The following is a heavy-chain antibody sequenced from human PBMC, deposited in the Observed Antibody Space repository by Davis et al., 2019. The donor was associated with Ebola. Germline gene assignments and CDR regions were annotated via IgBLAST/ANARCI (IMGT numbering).Heavy chain of an antibody. V-gene: IGHV3-30*19. D-gene: IGHD1-14*01. CDR3: ARDLPGGDWYFDL. CDR1: GFTFNIFD. J-gene: IGHJ2*01. CDR2: ISYDGSNK. Sequence: PGGSLRLSCAASGFTFNIFDMHWVRQAPGKGLEWVAVISYDGSNKYYADSVKGRFTISRDNSKNTLYLQMSSLRAEDTAVYYCARDLPGGDWYFDLWGRGTLVTVSS.